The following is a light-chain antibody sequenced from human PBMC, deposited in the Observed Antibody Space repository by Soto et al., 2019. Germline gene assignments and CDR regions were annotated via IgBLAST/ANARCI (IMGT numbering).Light chain of an antibody. J-gene: IGLJ3*02. Sequence: QPVLTQPPSTSASLGASVKITCTLSSGHSSHAIAWHQQQSEKGPRYLMNVYSDGSHTKGDGIPDRFSGSSSGAERYLTISSLQSEDEGDYYCQTWGAGFGWVFGGGTKVTVL. CDR2: VYSDGSH. CDR1: SGHSSHA. CDR3: QTWGAGFGWV. V-gene: IGLV4-69*02.